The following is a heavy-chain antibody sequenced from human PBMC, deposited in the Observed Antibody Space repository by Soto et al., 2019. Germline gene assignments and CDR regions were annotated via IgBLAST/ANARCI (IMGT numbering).Heavy chain of an antibody. Sequence: SLRLSCTGSGFTFGSYALSWVRQAPGKGLEWVGVIRSEANGGTTDYAASVKGRITISRDDSKSIAYMEINSLQTEDTAVYYCTRYYYESSGYYVYWGQGALVTASS. CDR3: TRYYYESSGYYVY. J-gene: IGHJ4*02. V-gene: IGHV3-49*04. CDR2: IRSEANGGTT. D-gene: IGHD3-22*01. CDR1: GFTFGSYA.